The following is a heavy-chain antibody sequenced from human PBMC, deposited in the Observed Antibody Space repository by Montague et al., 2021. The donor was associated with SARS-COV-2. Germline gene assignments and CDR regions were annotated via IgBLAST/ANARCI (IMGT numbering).Heavy chain of an antibody. J-gene: IGHJ3*02. V-gene: IGHV4-34*01. CDR2: INYSGDT. D-gene: IGHD3-22*01. CDR1: SGSLSGYY. Sequence: SETLSLTCAVYSGSLSGYYWSWIRQAPGKGLEWIGEINYSGDTYYNPSLTSRVTISMDTSKNQFSLKLSSVAAADTAVYYCASPTYYYDSSGSDAFDIWGQGTMVTVS. CDR3: ASPTYYYDSSGSDAFDI.